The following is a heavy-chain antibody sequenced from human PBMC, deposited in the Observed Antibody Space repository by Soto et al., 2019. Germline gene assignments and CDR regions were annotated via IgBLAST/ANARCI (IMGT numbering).Heavy chain of an antibody. CDR2: ISYDGGNK. CDR3: ARGSHIVVVTAPVYYFDY. V-gene: IGHV3-30-3*01. D-gene: IGHD2-21*02. Sequence: GGSLRLSCAASGFTFSSYAMHWVRQAPGKGLEWVAVISYDGGNKYYADSVKGRFTISRDNSKNTLYLQMNSLRAEDTAVYYCARGSHIVVVTAPVYYFDYWGQGTLVTVSS. CDR1: GFTFSSYA. J-gene: IGHJ4*02.